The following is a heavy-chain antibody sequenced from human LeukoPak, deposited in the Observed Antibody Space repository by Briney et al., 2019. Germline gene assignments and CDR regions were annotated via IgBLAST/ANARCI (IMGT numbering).Heavy chain of an antibody. D-gene: IGHD3-3*01. CDR1: GGSFSGYY. V-gene: IGHV4-34*01. CDR3: ARITIFGVAIIPFDY. CDR2: IYYSGST. Sequence: SSEPLSLTCAVYGGSFSGYYWSWIRQPPGKGLEWIGSIYYSGSTYYNPSLKSRVTISVDTSKNQFSLKLSSVTAADTAVYYCARITIFGVAIIPFDYWGQGTLVTVSS. J-gene: IGHJ4*02.